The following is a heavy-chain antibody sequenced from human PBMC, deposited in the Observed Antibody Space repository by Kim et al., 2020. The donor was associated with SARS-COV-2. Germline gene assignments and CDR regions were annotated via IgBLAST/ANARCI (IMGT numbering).Heavy chain of an antibody. J-gene: IGHJ6*02. D-gene: IGHD3-3*01. Sequence: SETLSLTCTVSGGSISSSSYYWGWIRQPPGKGLEWIGSIYYSGSTYYNPSLKSRVTISVDTSKNQFSLKLSSVTAADTAVYYCERTYYDFWSGYLGGYYYGMDVWGQGTTVTVSS. CDR2: IYYSGST. V-gene: IGHV4-39*01. CDR1: GGSISSSSYY. CDR3: ERTYYDFWSGYLGGYYYGMDV.